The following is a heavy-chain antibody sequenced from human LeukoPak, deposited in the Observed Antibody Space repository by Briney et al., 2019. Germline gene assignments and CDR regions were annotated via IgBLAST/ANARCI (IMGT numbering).Heavy chain of an antibody. CDR1: GGSFSGYY. CDR3: ARATGDYLYYFDY. CDR2: INHSGST. Sequence: SETLSLTCAVYGGSFSGYYWSWIRQPPGKGLEWIGEINHSGSTNYNPSLKSRVTISVDTSKNQFSLKLSSVTAADTAVYYCARATGDYLYYFDYWGQGTLVTVSS. D-gene: IGHD4-17*01. V-gene: IGHV4-34*01. J-gene: IGHJ4*02.